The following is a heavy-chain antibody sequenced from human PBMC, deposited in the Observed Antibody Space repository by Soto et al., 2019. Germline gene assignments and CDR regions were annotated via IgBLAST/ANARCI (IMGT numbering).Heavy chain of an antibody. CDR1: GDSITIDKW. J-gene: IGHJ4*02. Sequence: QVQLQESGPGLVKPSGTLSLTCAVSGDSITIDKWWSWVRQSPGKGLEWIGEIHPSGRTNCKPSVKSRITMSVDKSKNQFSLELRSTTAADTAVYYCVRGGDWKLGFWGQGRLVTVSS. D-gene: IGHD2-21*02. CDR3: VRGGDWKLGF. CDR2: IHPSGRT. V-gene: IGHV4-4*02.